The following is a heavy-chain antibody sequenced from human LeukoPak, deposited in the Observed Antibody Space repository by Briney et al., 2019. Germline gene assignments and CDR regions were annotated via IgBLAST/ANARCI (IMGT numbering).Heavy chain of an antibody. Sequence: GESLQISCKGSGYSFTSYWIGWVRQLPGKGLEWMGIIYPGDSDTRYSPSFQGQVTISADKSISTAYLQWSSLKASDTAMYYCARHLTMTTVVNWFDPWGQGTLVTVSS. V-gene: IGHV5-51*01. D-gene: IGHD4-23*01. J-gene: IGHJ5*02. CDR1: GYSFTSYW. CDR3: ARHLTMTTVVNWFDP. CDR2: IYPGDSDT.